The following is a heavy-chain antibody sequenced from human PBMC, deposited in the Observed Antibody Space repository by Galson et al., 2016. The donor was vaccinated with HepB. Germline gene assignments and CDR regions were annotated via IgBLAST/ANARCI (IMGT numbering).Heavy chain of an antibody. CDR2: ISYDGSRR. J-gene: IGHJ4*02. D-gene: IGHD4-17*01. CDR3: AKDGAPSHGDYPDY. V-gene: IGHV3-30*04. Sequence: SLRLSCAASGFTFSTKAMHWVLQAPGEGLDWVAYISYDGSRREYADSVKGRFTISRDNSHNILYLQMNSLRAEDTALYYCAKDGAPSHGDYPDYWGQGTLVSVSS. CDR1: GFTFSTKA.